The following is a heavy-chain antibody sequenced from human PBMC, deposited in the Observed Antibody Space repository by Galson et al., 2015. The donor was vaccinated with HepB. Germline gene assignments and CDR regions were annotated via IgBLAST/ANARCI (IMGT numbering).Heavy chain of an antibody. D-gene: IGHD3-10*01. CDR1: GYTFTSYA. V-gene: IGHV7-4-1*02. J-gene: IGHJ6*02. Sequence: SVKVSCKASGYTFTSYAMNWVRQAPGQGLEWMGWINTNTGNPTYAQGFTGRFVFSLDTSVSTAYLQISSLKAEDTAVYYCARVYGSGRESHWGHYYGMDVWGQGTTVTVSS. CDR2: INTNTGNP. CDR3: ARVYGSGRESHWGHYYGMDV.